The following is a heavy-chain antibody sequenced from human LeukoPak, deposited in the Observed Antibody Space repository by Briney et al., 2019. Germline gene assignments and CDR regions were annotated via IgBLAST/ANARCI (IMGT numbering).Heavy chain of an antibody. D-gene: IGHD2-21*01. CDR2: IRYDGSNK. CDR3: AKDKLVKYYFDY. V-gene: IGHV3-30*02. Sequence: GGSLRLSCAASGFTFSSYGMHWVRQAPGKGLEWVSFIRYDGSNKYYADSVKGRFPISRDNSKNTLYPQMNSLRAEDTAVYYCAKDKLVKYYFDYGGQGNLVTVSS. CDR1: GFTFSSYG. J-gene: IGHJ4*02.